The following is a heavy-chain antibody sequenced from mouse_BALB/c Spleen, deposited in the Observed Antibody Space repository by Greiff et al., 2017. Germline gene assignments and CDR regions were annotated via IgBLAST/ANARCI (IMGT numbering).Heavy chain of an antibody. J-gene: IGHJ4*01. CDR1: GYSITSDYA. CDR2: ISYSGST. CDR3: AREAYAMDY. V-gene: IGHV3-2*02. Sequence: VQLKESGPGLVKPSQSLSLTCTVTGYSITSDYAWNWIRQFPGNKLEWMGYISYSGSTSYNPSLKSRISITRDTSKNQFFLQLNSVTTEDTATYYCAREAYAMDYWGQGTSVTVSS.